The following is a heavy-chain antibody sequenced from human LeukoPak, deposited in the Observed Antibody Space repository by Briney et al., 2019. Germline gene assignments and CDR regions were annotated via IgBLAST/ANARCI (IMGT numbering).Heavy chain of an antibody. CDR1: GGSMTSRY. V-gene: IGHV4-59*11. Sequence: SETLSLTCTVSGGSMTSRYWSWIRQSPGKGLEWIGYIHDSGSTNYNPSLRSRVTISLDTSNNHFSLRLSSVTAADTAVYYCARGGDSKHLVNWGQGTLVTVSS. CDR2: IHDSGST. D-gene: IGHD3-3*02. CDR3: ARGGDSKHLVN. J-gene: IGHJ4*02.